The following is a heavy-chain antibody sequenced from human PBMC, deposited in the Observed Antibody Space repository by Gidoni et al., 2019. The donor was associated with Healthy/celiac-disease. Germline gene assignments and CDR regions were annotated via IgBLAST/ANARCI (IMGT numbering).Heavy chain of an antibody. J-gene: IGHJ3*02. CDR1: GLTFSSYS. Sequence: EVQLVESGGGLVKPWGSLRLSCAASGLTFSSYSMNWVRPAPGKGVEWVSAISSSSSNIYYADSVKGRFTISRDNAKNSLYLQMNSLRAEDTAVDYCARFPLCSSTSCEVSGNDAFDIWGQGTMVTVSS. D-gene: IGHD2-2*01. CDR3: ARFPLCSSTSCEVSGNDAFDI. V-gene: IGHV3-21*01. CDR2: ISSSSSNI.